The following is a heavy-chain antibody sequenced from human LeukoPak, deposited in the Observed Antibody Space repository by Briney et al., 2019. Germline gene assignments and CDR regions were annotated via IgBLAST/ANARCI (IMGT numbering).Heavy chain of an antibody. Sequence: PSETLSLTCGVFGGSFSGYYWTWIRQAPGKGLEWIAEINHSGDTNYNPSLKSRVTISVDTSNSQFSLRMTSLTAADTAVYYCARGHSTSGFDYWGREPWSPSPQ. CDR1: GGSFSGYY. CDR2: INHSGDT. CDR3: ARGHSTSGFDY. V-gene: IGHV4-34*01. D-gene: IGHD2/OR15-2a*01. J-gene: IGHJ4*02.